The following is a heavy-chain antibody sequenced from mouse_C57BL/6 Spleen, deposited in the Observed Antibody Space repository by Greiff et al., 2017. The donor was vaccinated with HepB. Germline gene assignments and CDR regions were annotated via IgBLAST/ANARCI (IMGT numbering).Heavy chain of an antibody. CDR3: ARHYSNYWYFDV. V-gene: IGHV5-6*01. D-gene: IGHD2-5*01. Sequence: EVMLVESGGDLVKPGGSLKLSCAASGFTFSSYGMSWVRQTPDKRLEWVATISSGGSYTYYPDSVKGRFTISRDNAKNTLYLQMSSLKSEDTAMYYCARHYSNYWYFDVWGTRTTVTVSS. CDR1: GFTFSSYG. J-gene: IGHJ1*03. CDR2: ISSGGSYT.